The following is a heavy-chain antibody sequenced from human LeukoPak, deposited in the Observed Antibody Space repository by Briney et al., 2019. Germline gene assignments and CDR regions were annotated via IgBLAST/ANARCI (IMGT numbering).Heavy chain of an antibody. CDR2: IKQDGSEK. CDR3: ARSGSYIPADFDY. CDR1: GFTFSSYW. Sequence: GGSLRLSCAASGFTFSSYWMSWVRQAPGKGLEWVANIKQDGSEKYYVDSVKGRFTISRDNAKNSLYLQMNSLRAEDTAVYYCARSGSYIPADFDYWGQGTLVTVSS. D-gene: IGHD1-26*01. J-gene: IGHJ4*02. V-gene: IGHV3-7*01.